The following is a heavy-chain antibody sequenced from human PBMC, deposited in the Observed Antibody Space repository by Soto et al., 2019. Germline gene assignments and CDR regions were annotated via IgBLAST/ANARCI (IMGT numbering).Heavy chain of an antibody. D-gene: IGHD3-16*01. CDR1: GFTFSRYG. J-gene: IGHJ4*02. V-gene: IGHV3-33*01. Sequence: QVQLVESGGGVVQPGRSLRLSCAASGFTFSRYGMHWVRQAPGKGLEWVAVIWYDGSNKYYADSVKGRFTISRDNSKNTLYLQMNRLRAEDTAGYFHARDLGLFDYWGQGTLVTVSS. CDR2: IWYDGSNK. CDR3: ARDLGLFDY.